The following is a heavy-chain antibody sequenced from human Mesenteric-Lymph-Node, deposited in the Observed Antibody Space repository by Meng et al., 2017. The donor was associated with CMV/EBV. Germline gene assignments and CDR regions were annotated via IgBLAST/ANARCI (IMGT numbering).Heavy chain of an antibody. CDR1: GGSTSNSDYY. D-gene: IGHD3-22*01. J-gene: IGHJ4*02. Sequence: SETLSLTCTVSGGSTSNSDYYWGWVRQPPGKGLEWIASIYYSGSTYYNASLRSRVTISVDTSKKQFSLRLSSVTAADTAVYYCAGAPFNYYDISADPPDYWGQGTLVTVSS. CDR2: IYYSGST. V-gene: IGHV4-39*07. CDR3: AGAPFNYYDISADPPDY.